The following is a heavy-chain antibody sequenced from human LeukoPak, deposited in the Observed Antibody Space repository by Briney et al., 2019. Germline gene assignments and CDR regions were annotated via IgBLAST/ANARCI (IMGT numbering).Heavy chain of an antibody. V-gene: IGHV3-74*01. D-gene: IGHD5-12*01. CDR3: TRLGGYHEFDY. CDR1: GFTFSSYW. J-gene: IGHJ4*02. Sequence: PGGSLRLSCAASGFTFSSYWMHWVRQAPGKGLVWVSRIDSDGISTSYADSVKGRFTISRDNAKNTLYLQMNSLRAEDTAVYYCTRLGGYHEFDYWGQGTPVTVSS. CDR2: IDSDGIST.